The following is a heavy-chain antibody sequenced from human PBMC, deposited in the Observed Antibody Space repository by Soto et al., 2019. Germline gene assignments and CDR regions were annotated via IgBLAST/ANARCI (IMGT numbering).Heavy chain of an antibody. CDR3: ARRAPLITMIVVGERMDV. J-gene: IGHJ6*02. V-gene: IGHV5-10-1*01. CDR2: IDPSDSYT. Sequence: PGESLKISCKGFGYSFTSYWISWVRQMPGKGLEWMGRIDPSDSYTNYSPPFQGHVTISADKSISTAYLQWSSLKASDTAMYYCARRAPLITMIVVGERMDVWGQGTTVTVSS. CDR1: GYSFTSYW. D-gene: IGHD3-22*01.